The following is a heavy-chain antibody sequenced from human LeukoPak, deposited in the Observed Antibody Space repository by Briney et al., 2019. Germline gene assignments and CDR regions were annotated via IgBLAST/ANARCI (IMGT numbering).Heavy chain of an antibody. V-gene: IGHV3-74*01. CDR1: GFTFSSYW. Sequence: GGSLRLSCAASGFTFSSYWMHWVRQAPGKGLVWVSRINSDGSSTSYADSVKGRFTISRDNSKNTLYLQMNSLRAEDTAVYYCARASATCWECGNYWGQGTQVIVSS. J-gene: IGHJ4*02. D-gene: IGHD2-2*01. CDR3: ARASATCWECGNY. CDR2: INSDGSST.